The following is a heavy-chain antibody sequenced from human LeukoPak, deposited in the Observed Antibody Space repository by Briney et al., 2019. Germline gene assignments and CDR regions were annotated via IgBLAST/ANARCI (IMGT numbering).Heavy chain of an antibody. CDR1: GFTFSSYG. V-gene: IGHV3-30*18. CDR2: ISYDGSNK. D-gene: IGHD3-10*01. Sequence: QPGRSLRLSCAASGFTFSSYGMHWVRQAPGKGLEWVAVISYDGSNKYYADSVKGRFTISRDNSKNTLYLQMNSLRAEDTAVYYCAKARGLWFGEGNYGMDVWGQGTTVTVSS. CDR3: AKARGLWFGEGNYGMDV. J-gene: IGHJ6*02.